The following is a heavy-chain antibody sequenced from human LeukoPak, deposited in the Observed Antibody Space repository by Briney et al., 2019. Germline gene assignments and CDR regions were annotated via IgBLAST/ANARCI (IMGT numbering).Heavy chain of an antibody. CDR2: ISAYNGKT. D-gene: IGHD3-22*01. J-gene: IGHJ4*02. Sequence: GASVKVSCKASGYTFTSYGIRWVRQAPGQGGEWMGWISAYNGKTKYAQKLQGRVTITTDTYKSTDYMELRRQRAGDTAVYYCARPYYDISAPPSDFWGQGTLVTVSS. CDR3: ARPYYDISAPPSDF. V-gene: IGHV1-18*01. CDR1: GYTFTSYG.